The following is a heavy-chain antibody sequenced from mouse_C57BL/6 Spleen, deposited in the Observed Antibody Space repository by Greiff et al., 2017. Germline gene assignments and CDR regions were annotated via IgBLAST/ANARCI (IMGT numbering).Heavy chain of an antibody. V-gene: IGHV1-81*01. D-gene: IGHD1-1*01. CDR1: GYTFTSYG. Sequence: VQLQQSGAELARPGASVKLSCKASGYTFTSYGISWVKQRTGQGLEWIGEIYPRSGNTYYNEKFKGKATLTADKSSSTAYMELRSLTSEDSAVYFCARLVELLGYFEGWGTGTTVTVAT. CDR3: ARLVELLGYFEG. J-gene: IGHJ1*03. CDR2: IYPRSGNT.